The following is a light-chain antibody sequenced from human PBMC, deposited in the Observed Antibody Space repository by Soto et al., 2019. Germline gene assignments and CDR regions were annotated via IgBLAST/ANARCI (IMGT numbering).Light chain of an antibody. J-gene: IGKJ3*01. CDR3: QQYNNLPFT. Sequence: EIVMTQSPATLSVTPGARTTLSCRASQSVSINLAWYQQKLGQARRLLIYGASTRATGIPSRFSGSGSGTEFTLTIRSLQSEDFAVYYCQQYNNLPFTFGAGTKV. V-gene: IGKV3-15*01. CDR1: QSVSIN. CDR2: GAS.